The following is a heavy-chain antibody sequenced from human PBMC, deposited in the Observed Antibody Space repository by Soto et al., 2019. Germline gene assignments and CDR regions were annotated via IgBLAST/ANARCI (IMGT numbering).Heavy chain of an antibody. V-gene: IGHV4-30-2*01. CDR3: ARARLNWKALDAFDI. CDR2: IYHSGST. J-gene: IGHJ3*02. CDR1: GGSISSGGYS. D-gene: IGHD1-1*01. Sequence: QLQLQESGSGLVKPSQTLSLTCAVSGGSISSGGYSWSWIRQPPGKGLEWIGYIYHSGSTDYNPSLKRRVHISVDRSKNQFSLKLSSVTAADTAVYYCARARLNWKALDAFDIWGQGTMVTVSS.